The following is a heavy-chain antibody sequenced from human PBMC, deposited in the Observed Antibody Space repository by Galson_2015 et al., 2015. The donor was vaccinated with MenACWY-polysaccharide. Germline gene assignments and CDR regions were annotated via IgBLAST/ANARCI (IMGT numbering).Heavy chain of an antibody. CDR1: GFTFSSYW. D-gene: IGHD3-10*01. CDR3: ARQPTYYGSG. J-gene: IGHJ4*02. Sequence: SLRLSCAASGFTFSSYWMHWVRQVPGQGLVWVSRINSDGSSTSYADSVKGRFTISRDNAKNTLYLQMNSLGAEDTAVYYCARQPTYYGSGWGQGTLVTVSP. V-gene: IGHV3-74*01. CDR2: INSDGSST.